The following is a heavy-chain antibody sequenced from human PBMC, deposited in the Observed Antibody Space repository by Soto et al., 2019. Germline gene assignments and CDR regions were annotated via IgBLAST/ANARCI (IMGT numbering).Heavy chain of an antibody. CDR2: ISAYNGNT. CDR3: ARVLVYSSSSHYYYGMDV. Sequence: QVQLVQSGAEVKKPGASVKVSCKASGYTLTSYGISWVRQSPGQGLEWMGWISAYNGNTYYAQKLQGRVTMTTDTSTSTAYMELRSLRSDDTAVYYCARVLVYSSSSHYYYGMDVWCQGTTVTVSS. D-gene: IGHD6-13*01. V-gene: IGHV1-18*01. J-gene: IGHJ6*02. CDR1: GYTLTSYG.